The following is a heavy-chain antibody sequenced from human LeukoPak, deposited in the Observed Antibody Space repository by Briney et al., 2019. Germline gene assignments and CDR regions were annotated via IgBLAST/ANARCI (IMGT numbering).Heavy chain of an antibody. CDR3: ARRTNDFDY. J-gene: IGHJ4*02. CDR1: GFTFSGYA. D-gene: IGHD2-8*01. V-gene: IGHV3-48*01. CDR2: IYSSDTT. Sequence: GGSLRLSCAASGFTFSGYAMNWVRQAPGKGLEWVSHIYSSDTTYADSVKGRFTISRDNAKNSLYLQMNSLRAEDTAVYYCARRTNDFDYWGQGTLVTVSS.